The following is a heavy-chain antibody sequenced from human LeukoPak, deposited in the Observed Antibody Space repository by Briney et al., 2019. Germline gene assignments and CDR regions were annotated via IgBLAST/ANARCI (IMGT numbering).Heavy chain of an antibody. V-gene: IGHV4-61*01. CDR3: ARDEVNWFDP. CDR1: GYSISSGYY. J-gene: IGHJ5*02. CDR2: IYYSGST. Sequence: PSETLSLTCTVSGYSISSGYYWGWIRQPPGKGLEWIGYIYYSGSTNYNPSLKSRVTISVDTSKNQFSLKLSSVTAADTAVYYCARDEVNWFDPWGQGTLVTVSS.